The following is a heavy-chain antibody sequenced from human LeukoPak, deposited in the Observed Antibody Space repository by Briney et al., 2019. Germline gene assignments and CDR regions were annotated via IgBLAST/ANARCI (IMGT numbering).Heavy chain of an antibody. CDR3: ARPVVPAAISWFDP. V-gene: IGHV1-2*02. D-gene: IGHD2-2*01. CDR1: GYTFTGYY. CDR2: INPNSGGT. J-gene: IGHJ5*02. Sequence: ASVKVSCKASGYTFTGYYMHWVRQAPGQGLEGMGWINPNSGGTNYAQKFQGRVTMTRDTSISTAYMELSRLRSDDTAVYYCARPVVPAAISWFDPWGQGTLVTVSS.